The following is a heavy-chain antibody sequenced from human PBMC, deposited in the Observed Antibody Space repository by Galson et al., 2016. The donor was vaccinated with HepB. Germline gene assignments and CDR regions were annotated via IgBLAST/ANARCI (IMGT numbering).Heavy chain of an antibody. CDR2: ISWNTDTL. CDR1: GFKLDDYA. V-gene: IGHV3-9*01. Sequence: SLRLSCAGSGFKLDDYAMNWVRQPPGKGLEWVSFISWNTDTLDYADSVKGRFTISRDNAKNSLHLQMNSLRPEDTAIYYCVKDDGPGTFDTGEHFDSWGQGTLVTVSS. D-gene: IGHD3-10*01. CDR3: VKDDGPGTFDTGEHFDS. J-gene: IGHJ4*02.